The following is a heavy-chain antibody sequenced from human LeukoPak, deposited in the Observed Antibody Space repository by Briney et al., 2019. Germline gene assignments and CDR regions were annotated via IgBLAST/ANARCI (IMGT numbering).Heavy chain of an antibody. Sequence: GGSLRLSCAASEFTFSSYAMCWVRQAPGKGLEWVSFISGTGDSTYYADSAKGRLTISRDNSKNTLYLQMNSLRVEDTAVYYCAKDRPGSFDIWGQGTMVTVSS. CDR3: AKDRPGSFDI. CDR2: ISGTGDST. CDR1: EFTFSSYA. J-gene: IGHJ3*02. V-gene: IGHV3-23*01.